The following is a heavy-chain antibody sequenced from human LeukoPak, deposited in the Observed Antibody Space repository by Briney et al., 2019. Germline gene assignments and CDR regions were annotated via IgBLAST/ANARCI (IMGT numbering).Heavy chain of an antibody. Sequence: VASVKVSCKASGYTFTAYYMHWVRQAPGQGLEWMGRINSNTGGTDYAQKFQGRVTMTRDTSISTVYMELSRVRSDDTAVYYCARDRSGYSYGEPPDYWGQGTVVIVSS. V-gene: IGHV1-2*06. D-gene: IGHD5-18*01. CDR2: INSNTGGT. J-gene: IGHJ4*02. CDR3: ARDRSGYSYGEPPDY. CDR1: GYTFTAYY.